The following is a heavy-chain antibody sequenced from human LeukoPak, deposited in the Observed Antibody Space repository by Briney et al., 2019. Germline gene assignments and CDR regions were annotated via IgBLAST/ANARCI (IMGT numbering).Heavy chain of an antibody. CDR1: GFTFTSFY. CDR2: INLDGSEQ. D-gene: IGHD6-13*01. V-gene: IGHV3-7*01. J-gene: IGHJ4*02. Sequence: GGSLRLSCVASGFTFTSFYMSWVRQDPGKGLEWVANINLDGSEQYYVDSVKGRFTISRDNAKNSLYLQMNSLWAEDTAVYYCAREVAVGIGAYNFWGQGTLVTVSS. CDR3: AREVAVGIGAYNF.